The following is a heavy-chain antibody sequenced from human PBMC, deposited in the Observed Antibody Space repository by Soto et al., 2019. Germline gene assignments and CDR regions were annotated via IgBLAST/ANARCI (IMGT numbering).Heavy chain of an antibody. J-gene: IGHJ1*01. CDR2: ISYDGSKK. D-gene: IGHD6-6*01. CDR1: GFTFSTYG. V-gene: IGHV3-30*18. CDR3: AKDKEQYSSSSRGLQH. Sequence: GGSLRLSCAASGFTFSTYGMHWVRQAPGKGLEWVAVISYDGSKKYYAGSVKGRFTVSRDNSKSTLYLQMNSLRVEDTAVYYCAKDKEQYSSSSRGLQHWGKGTRVTV.